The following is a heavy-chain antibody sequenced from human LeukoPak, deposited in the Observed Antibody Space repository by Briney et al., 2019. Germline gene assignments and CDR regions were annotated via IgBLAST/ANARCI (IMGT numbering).Heavy chain of an antibody. CDR2: IYYSGST. CDR3: ARLTVTMVRGVIITPPYYFDY. V-gene: IGHV4-59*08. Sequence: PSETLSLTCTVSGGSISSYYWSWIRQPPGKGLEWIGYIYYSGSTNYNPSLKSRVTISVDTSKNQFSLKLSSVTAADTAVYYCARLTVTMVRGVIITPPYYFDYWGQGTLVTVSS. CDR1: GGSISSYY. J-gene: IGHJ4*02. D-gene: IGHD3-10*01.